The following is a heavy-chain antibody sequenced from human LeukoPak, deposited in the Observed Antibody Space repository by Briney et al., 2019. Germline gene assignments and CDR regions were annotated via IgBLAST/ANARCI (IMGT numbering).Heavy chain of an antibody. CDR1: GGSISSGGYY. CDR2: INHSGST. Sequence: SQTLSLTCTVSGGSISSGGYYWSWIRQPPGKGLEWIGEINHSGSTNYNPSLKSRVTISVDTSKNQFSLKLSSVTAADTAVYYCARGKPNNSRVRPVTTSAWFDYWGQGTLVTVSS. J-gene: IGHJ4*02. D-gene: IGHD4-17*01. CDR3: ARGKPNNSRVRPVTTSAWFDY. V-gene: IGHV4-30-2*01.